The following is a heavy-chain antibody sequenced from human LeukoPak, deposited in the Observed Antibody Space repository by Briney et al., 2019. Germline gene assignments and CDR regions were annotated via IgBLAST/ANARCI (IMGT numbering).Heavy chain of an antibody. Sequence: GGSLRLSCAASGFTFSSCAMHWVRQAPGKGLEWVAVISYDGSNKYYADSVKGRFTISRDNSKNTLYLQMNSLRAEDTAVYYCARDGGYDFWSGYYSYWGQGTLVTVSS. CDR2: ISYDGSNK. CDR1: GFTFSSCA. V-gene: IGHV3-30-3*01. J-gene: IGHJ4*02. CDR3: ARDGGYDFWSGYYSY. D-gene: IGHD3-3*01.